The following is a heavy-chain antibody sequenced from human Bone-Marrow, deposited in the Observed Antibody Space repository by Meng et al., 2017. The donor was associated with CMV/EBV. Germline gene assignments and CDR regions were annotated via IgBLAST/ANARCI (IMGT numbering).Heavy chain of an antibody. CDR2: ISSSGSTT. D-gene: IGHD3-3*01. Sequence: GESLKISCAASGFTFSAYEMNWVRQAPGKGLEWVLYISSSGSTTYYADSVKGRFTISRDNTKKSLYLQMNSLRAEDTALYYCARDPTPRFDFWSGYSPSYFDLWGRGTLVTVSS. J-gene: IGHJ2*01. V-gene: IGHV3-48*03. CDR1: GFTFSAYE. CDR3: ARDPTPRFDFWSGYSPSYFDL.